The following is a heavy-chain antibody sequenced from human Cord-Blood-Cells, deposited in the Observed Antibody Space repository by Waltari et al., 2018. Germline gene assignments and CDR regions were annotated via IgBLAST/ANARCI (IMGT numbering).Heavy chain of an antibody. CDR3: ARGPSGFWSGYYGSWWFDP. Sequence: QVQLQQWGAGLLKPSETLSLTCAVYGGSFSGYYWSWIRQPPGKGLEWIWEINQSGSTNYNPSLKSRVTISVDTSKNQFSLKLSSVTAADTAVYYCARGPSGFWSGYYGSWWFDPWGQGTLVTVSS. CDR2: INQSGST. V-gene: IGHV4-34*01. D-gene: IGHD3-3*01. J-gene: IGHJ5*02. CDR1: GGSFSGYY.